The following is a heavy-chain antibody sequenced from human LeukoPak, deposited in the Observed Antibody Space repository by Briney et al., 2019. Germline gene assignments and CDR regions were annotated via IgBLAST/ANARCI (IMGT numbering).Heavy chain of an antibody. V-gene: IGHV1-69*13. Sequence: ASVKVSCKASGGTFSSYAISWVRQAPGQGLEWMGGIIPIFGTANYAQKFQGRVTITADESTSTAYMELSSLRSEDTAVYYRARDYYGSKSSSFDPWGQGTLVTVSS. CDR3: ARDYYGSKSSSFDP. D-gene: IGHD3-10*01. CDR1: GGTFSSYA. J-gene: IGHJ5*02. CDR2: IIPIFGTA.